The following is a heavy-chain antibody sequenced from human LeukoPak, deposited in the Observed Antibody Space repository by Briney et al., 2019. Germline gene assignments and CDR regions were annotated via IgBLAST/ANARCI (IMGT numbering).Heavy chain of an antibody. Sequence: GGSLRLSCAASGFTLSAFAMSWVRESPGQGLGWFSVISGSVTNTYYADSVKGRFTISRDNSKNPLYLHMSSLSAADTAVYYCARRPLSDYDSSGTHANAITWGQGTLVTVSS. J-gene: IGHJ5*02. D-gene: IGHD3-10*01. V-gene: IGHV3-23*01. CDR3: ARRPLSDYDSSGTHANAIT. CDR2: ISGSVTNT. CDR1: GFTLSAFA.